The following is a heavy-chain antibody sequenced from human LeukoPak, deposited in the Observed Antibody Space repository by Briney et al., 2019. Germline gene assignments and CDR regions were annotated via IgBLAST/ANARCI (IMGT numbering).Heavy chain of an antibody. V-gene: IGHV3-9*01. Sequence: GRSLRLSCAASGFTFDDYAMHWVRQAPGKGLEWVSGISWNSGSIGYADSVKGRFTISRDNAKNSLYLQMNSLRAEDTAVYYCARDPPFGVVTAIRDYWGQGTLVTVSS. CDR1: GFTFDDYA. D-gene: IGHD2-21*02. CDR2: ISWNSGSI. CDR3: ARDPPFGVVTAIRDY. J-gene: IGHJ4*02.